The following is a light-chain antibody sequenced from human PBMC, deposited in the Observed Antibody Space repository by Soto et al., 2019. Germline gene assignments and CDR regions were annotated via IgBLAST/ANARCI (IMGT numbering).Light chain of an antibody. Sequence: DIQMTQAPSSLSASVGDRGTITCQASQDISNYLNWYQQKPGKAPKLLIYDASNLETGVPSRFSGSGSGTDFTFTISSLQPEDIATYYCQQYDNLITFGPGTKVDIK. V-gene: IGKV1-33*01. CDR2: DAS. CDR3: QQYDNLIT. CDR1: QDISNY. J-gene: IGKJ3*01.